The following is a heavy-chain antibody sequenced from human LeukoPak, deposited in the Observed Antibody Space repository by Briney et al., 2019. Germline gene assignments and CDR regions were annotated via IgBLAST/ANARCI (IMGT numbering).Heavy chain of an antibody. D-gene: IGHD3-10*01. J-gene: IGHJ4*02. CDR1: GFTFSSYW. CDR2: INSDGSIR. CDR3: ARGPSGSGSLDF. V-gene: IGHV3-74*01. Sequence: GGSLRLSCAASGFTFSSYWMHWVRQAPGKGLVWVSRINSDGSIRNYVDSVKGRFTISRDNGKNTLYLEMSSLRAEDTAVYYCARGPSGSGSLDFWGQGTLVTVSS.